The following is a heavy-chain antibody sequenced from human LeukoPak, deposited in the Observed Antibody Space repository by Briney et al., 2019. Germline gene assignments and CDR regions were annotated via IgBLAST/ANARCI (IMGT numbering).Heavy chain of an antibody. CDR1: GGSISSGSYY. D-gene: IGHD6-13*01. V-gene: IGHV4-61*02. CDR2: IYTSGST. Sequence: SETLSLTCTVSGGSISSGSYYWSWIRQPAGKGLEWIGRIYTSGSTNYNPSLKSRVTISVDTSKNQFSLKLSSVTAADTAVYYCARDWGSRVFYYYMDVWGKGTTVTVSS. CDR3: ARDWGSRVFYYYMDV. J-gene: IGHJ6*03.